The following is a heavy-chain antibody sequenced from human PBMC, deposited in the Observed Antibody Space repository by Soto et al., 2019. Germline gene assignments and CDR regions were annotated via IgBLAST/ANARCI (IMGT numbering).Heavy chain of an antibody. V-gene: IGHV1-3*05. Sequence: QVQLVQSGAEEKKPGASVKVSCKASGYIFSGHDIHWVRQAPGQRLEWMGWMKPGIGNTRYSREFQARLTLTRDTAASTGYMELSSLRSEDTAVYYCARAEGMVALDYWGQGTLVTVSS. CDR3: ARAEGMVALDY. CDR1: GYIFSGHD. CDR2: MKPGIGNT. J-gene: IGHJ4*02. D-gene: IGHD3-10*01.